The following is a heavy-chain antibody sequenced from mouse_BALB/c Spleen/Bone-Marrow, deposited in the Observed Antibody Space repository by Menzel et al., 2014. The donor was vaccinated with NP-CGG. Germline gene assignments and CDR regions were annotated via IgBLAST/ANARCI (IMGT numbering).Heavy chain of an antibody. CDR3: ARQGIYDGYDPFAY. Sequence: EVKLVESGGGLVQPGGSLKLSCATSGFTFSDYYMYWVRQTPEKRLEWVAYISNGGGSTYYPDTVKGRFTISRDNAKNTLYLQMSRLKSEDTAMYYCARQGIYDGYDPFAYWGQGTLVTVS. CDR2: ISNGGGST. CDR1: GFTFSDYY. D-gene: IGHD2-2*01. V-gene: IGHV5-12*02. J-gene: IGHJ3*01.